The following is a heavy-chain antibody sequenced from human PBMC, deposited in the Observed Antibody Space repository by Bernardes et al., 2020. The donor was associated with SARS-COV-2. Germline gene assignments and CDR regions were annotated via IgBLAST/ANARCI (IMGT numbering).Heavy chain of an antibody. CDR3: AKSNLVFHFSAYNGLDV. V-gene: IGHV3-30*18. Sequence: GGSLRLSCAASGFTFNNYGMHWVRQAPGKGLEWVVFISYEGSKTYYADSVQGRFTISRDSSKNTLDLQMNSLRPEDTALYYCAKSNLVFHFSAYNGLDVWGQGTTVTVSS. CDR1: GFTFNNYG. CDR2: ISYEGSKT. D-gene: IGHD3-10*01. J-gene: IGHJ6*02.